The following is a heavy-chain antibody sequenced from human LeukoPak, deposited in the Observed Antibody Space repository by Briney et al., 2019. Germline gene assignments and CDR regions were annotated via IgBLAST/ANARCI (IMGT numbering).Heavy chain of an antibody. Sequence: PGGSLRLSCAASGFTFSSYGMHWVRQAPGKGLEWVALIWYDGSNKYYADSVKGRFTISRDNSKNTLYLQMNSLRTEDTAVFYCAKPRDIDSWAFDVWGQGTMVTVSS. D-gene: IGHD2-15*01. J-gene: IGHJ3*01. CDR2: IWYDGSNK. V-gene: IGHV3-30*02. CDR1: GFTFSSYG. CDR3: AKPRDIDSWAFDV.